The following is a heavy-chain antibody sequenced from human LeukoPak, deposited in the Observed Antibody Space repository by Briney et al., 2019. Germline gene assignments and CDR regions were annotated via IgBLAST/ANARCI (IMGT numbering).Heavy chain of an antibody. Sequence: GGSLRLSCAASGFTLSSYAMSWVRQAPGKGLEWVSAISGSGGSTCYADSVKGRFTISRDNSKNTLYLQMNSLRAEDTAVYYCARVESGYNPYYYYYGMDVWGQGTTVTVSS. CDR1: GFTLSSYA. J-gene: IGHJ6*02. V-gene: IGHV3-23*01. D-gene: IGHD5-12*01. CDR3: ARVESGYNPYYYYYGMDV. CDR2: ISGSGGST.